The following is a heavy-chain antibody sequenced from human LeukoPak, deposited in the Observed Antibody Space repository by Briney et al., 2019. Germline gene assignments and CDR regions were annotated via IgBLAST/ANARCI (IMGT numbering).Heavy chain of an antibody. CDR1: GFIFSGYA. J-gene: IGHJ4*02. Sequence: GGSLRLSCVASGFIFSGYAMNWVRQAPGKGLEWISYISSSTSTLHYADSVKGRFTISRDNANSSLYLQMNSLRAEDTAIYYCAKAPKQSGYFYFDFWGQGIRVTVSS. CDR2: ISSSTSTL. V-gene: IGHV3-48*04. D-gene: IGHD3-3*01. CDR3: AKAPKQSGYFYFDF.